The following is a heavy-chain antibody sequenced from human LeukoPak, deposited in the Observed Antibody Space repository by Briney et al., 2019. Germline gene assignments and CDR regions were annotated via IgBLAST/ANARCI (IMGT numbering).Heavy chain of an antibody. CDR1: GFTFSSYG. J-gene: IGHJ4*02. CDR3: AKTWITIFGAVIHFDY. Sequence: GGSLRLSCAASGFTFSSYGMHWVRQAPGKGLEWVAFIRYDGSNKYYADSVKGRFTISRDNSKNTLYLQMNSLRAEDTAVYYCAKTWITIFGAVIHFDYWGQGTLVTVSS. CDR2: IRYDGSNK. V-gene: IGHV3-30*02. D-gene: IGHD3-3*01.